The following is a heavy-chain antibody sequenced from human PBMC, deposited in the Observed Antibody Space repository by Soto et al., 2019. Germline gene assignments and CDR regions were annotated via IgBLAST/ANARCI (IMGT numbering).Heavy chain of an antibody. CDR3: ARVYYSSSSNWFDP. CDR2: TYYRSKWYN. CDR1: GDSVSSNSAA. V-gene: IGHV6-1*01. Sequence: SQILSLTCAISGDSVSSNSAAWNWIRQSPSRGLEWLGRTYYRSKWYNDYAVSVKSRITINPDTSKNQFSLQLNSVTPEDTAVYYCARVYYSSSSNWFDPWGQGTLVTVSS. D-gene: IGHD6-13*01. J-gene: IGHJ5*02.